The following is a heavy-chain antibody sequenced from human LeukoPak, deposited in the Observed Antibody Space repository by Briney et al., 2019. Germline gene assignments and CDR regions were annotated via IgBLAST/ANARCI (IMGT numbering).Heavy chain of an antibody. CDR1: GYSFTNYW. CDR2: IYAGDSDT. D-gene: IGHD2-2*01. J-gene: IGHJ4*02. Sequence: GESLKTSCKGSGYSFTNYWIGWVRQMPGKGLEWMGTIYAGDSDTRYSPSFQGQVTISVDKSISTTYLQWSSLKASDTAMYYCARHLGYCSSTTCYGGYYFDYWGQGTLVTVSS. CDR3: ARHLGYCSSTTCYGGYYFDY. V-gene: IGHV5-51*01.